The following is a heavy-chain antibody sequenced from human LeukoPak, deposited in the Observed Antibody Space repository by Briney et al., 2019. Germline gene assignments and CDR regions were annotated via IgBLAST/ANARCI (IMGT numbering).Heavy chain of an antibody. V-gene: IGHV3-53*01. CDR2: IYSGGNT. Sequence: GGSLRPSCTVSGFTVSINSMSWVRQAPGKGLEWVSFIYSGGNTHYSDSVKGRFTISRDNSKNTLYLQMNSLRAEDTAVYYCARRAGEYSRPYDYWGQGTLVTVSS. CDR1: GFTVSINS. J-gene: IGHJ4*02. CDR3: ARRAGEYSRPYDY. D-gene: IGHD4-17*01.